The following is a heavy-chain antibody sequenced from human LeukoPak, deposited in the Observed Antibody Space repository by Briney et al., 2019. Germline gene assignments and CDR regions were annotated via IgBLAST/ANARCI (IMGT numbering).Heavy chain of an antibody. J-gene: IGHJ4*02. CDR3: VRDQGGAVSY. D-gene: IGHD3-16*01. Sequence: GGSLRLSCAASGFTFSTYSMNWVRQAPGKGLEWVSSITSSSTSIYFADSVKGRFTISRDNAKNSLFLQMNSLRAEDTAMYYCVRDQGGAVSYWGQGTLVTVSS. V-gene: IGHV3-21*01. CDR1: GFTFSTYS. CDR2: ITSSSTSI.